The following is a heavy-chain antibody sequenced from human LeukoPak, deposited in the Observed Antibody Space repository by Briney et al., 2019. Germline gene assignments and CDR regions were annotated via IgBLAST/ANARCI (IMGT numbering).Heavy chain of an antibody. CDR1: GFIVSSCE. CDR3: ATSLSGWENYHYMDA. V-gene: IGHV3-48*03. Sequence: GGSLRLSCAASGFIVSSCEINWVRQAPGKGLEWVAFIAADNTIFYAESVEGRFTLSRDNARNSLFLQMNSLRVEDTAIYYCATSLSGWENYHYMDAWGKGTTVTIS. J-gene: IGHJ6*03. D-gene: IGHD6-19*01. CDR2: IAADNTI.